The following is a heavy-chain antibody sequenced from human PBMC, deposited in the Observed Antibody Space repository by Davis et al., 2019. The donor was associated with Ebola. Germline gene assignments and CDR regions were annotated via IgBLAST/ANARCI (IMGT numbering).Heavy chain of an antibody. D-gene: IGHD5-12*01. CDR3: ARGPRWLRSHFDY. CDR2: INHSGST. V-gene: IGHV4-34*01. Sequence: MPSGTLSLTCAVYGGSFSGYYWSWIRQPPGKGLEWIGDINHSGSTNYNPSLKSRVTISVDTSKNQFSLKLSSVTAADTAVYYCARGPRWLRSHFDYWGQGTLVTVSS. J-gene: IGHJ4*02. CDR1: GGSFSGYY.